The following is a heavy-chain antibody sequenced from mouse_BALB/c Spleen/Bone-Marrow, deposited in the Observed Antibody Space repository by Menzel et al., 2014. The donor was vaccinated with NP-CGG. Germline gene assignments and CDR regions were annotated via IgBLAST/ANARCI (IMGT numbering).Heavy chain of an antibody. CDR3: ARLGHYGGFAY. J-gene: IGHJ3*01. CDR1: GFDFSRYW. Sequence: DVKLQESGGGLVQPGGSLKLSCAASGFDFSRYWMSWVRQAPGKGLEWIGEINPDSSMINYTPSLKDKFIISRDNAKKTLYLQMSKVRSEDTALYYCARLGHYGGFAYWGQGTLVTVSA. CDR2: INPDSSMI. D-gene: IGHD2-1*01. V-gene: IGHV4-1*02.